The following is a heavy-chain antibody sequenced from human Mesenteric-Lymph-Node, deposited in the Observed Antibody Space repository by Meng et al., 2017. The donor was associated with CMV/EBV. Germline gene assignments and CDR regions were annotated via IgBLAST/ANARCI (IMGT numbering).Heavy chain of an antibody. Sequence: ASVKVSCKASGYTFSSYSITWVRQAPGQGLEWMGWINTYNGNTHYAQKLQGRVSMTTDASTTTAYMDLGSLTSDDTAVYYCARVGYCSGTACYHYYDYWGQGTLVTVSS. CDR3: ARVGYCSGTACYHYYDY. CDR2: INTYNGNT. J-gene: IGHJ4*02. D-gene: IGHD2-15*01. V-gene: IGHV1-18*04. CDR1: GYTFSSYS.